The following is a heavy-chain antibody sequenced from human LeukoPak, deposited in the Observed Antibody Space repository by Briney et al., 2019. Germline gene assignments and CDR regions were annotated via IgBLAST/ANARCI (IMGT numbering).Heavy chain of an antibody. CDR1: GGTFSSYA. J-gene: IGHJ4*02. Sequence: SVKVSCKASGGTFSSYAISWVRQAPGQGLEWMGGIIPIFGTANYAQKFQGRVTITADESTSTAYMELSSLRSDDTAVYYCARDWAYGSGSYYHDYWGQGTLVTVSS. CDR2: IIPIFGTA. V-gene: IGHV1-69*13. D-gene: IGHD3-10*01. CDR3: ARDWAYGSGSYYHDY.